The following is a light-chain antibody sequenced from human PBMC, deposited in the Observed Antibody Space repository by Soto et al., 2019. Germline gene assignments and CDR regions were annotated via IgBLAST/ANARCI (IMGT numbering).Light chain of an antibody. CDR3: QQRSTWPLT. Sequence: LKKSPDTLSVSRGERATRSCRASQRISSNLAWYQQKPGQAPRLLISDTSGRATGVPDRFSGSGSGTDFTLTISSLEPEDFAVYYCQQRSTWPLTFGQGIRLEIK. CDR2: DTS. J-gene: IGKJ5*01. CDR1: QRISSN. V-gene: IGKV3-11*01.